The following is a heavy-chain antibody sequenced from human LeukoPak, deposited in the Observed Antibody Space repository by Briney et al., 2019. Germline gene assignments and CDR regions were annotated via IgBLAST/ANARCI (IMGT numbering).Heavy chain of an antibody. V-gene: IGHV3-9*01. Sequence: GGSLRLSCAASGFTFDDYAMHWVRQAPGKGLEWVSGISWNSGSIGYADSVKGRFTISRDNAKNSLYLQMNSLRVEDTALYYCAKPHQPYYYDSSGYFDYWGQGTLVTVSS. CDR3: AKPHQPYYYDSSGYFDY. CDR2: ISWNSGSI. CDR1: GFTFDDYA. J-gene: IGHJ4*02. D-gene: IGHD3-22*01.